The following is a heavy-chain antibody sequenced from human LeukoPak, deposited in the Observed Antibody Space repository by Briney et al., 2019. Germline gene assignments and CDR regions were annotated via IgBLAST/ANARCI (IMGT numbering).Heavy chain of an antibody. D-gene: IGHD5-24*01. CDR2: ITSSGSTM. Sequence: PGGSLRLSCAASGFTFSSYQMNWVRQAPGKGLEWVSYITSSGSTMYYADSVRGRFTISRDNAKNSLYLQMNSLRAEDTAVYYCARDPVDGDIDYWGQGTLVTVSS. J-gene: IGHJ4*02. CDR3: ARDPVDGDIDY. CDR1: GFTFSSYQ. V-gene: IGHV3-48*03.